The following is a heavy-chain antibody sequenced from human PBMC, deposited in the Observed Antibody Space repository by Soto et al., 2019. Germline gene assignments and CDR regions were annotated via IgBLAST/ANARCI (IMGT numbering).Heavy chain of an antibody. CDR3: AADLAFWSGYWGDLAY. CDR2: VVVGSGNT. D-gene: IGHD3-3*01. CDR1: GFTFTSSA. Sequence: GASVKVSCKASGFTFTSSAMQWVRQARGQRLEWIGWVVVGSGNTNYAQKFQERVTITRDMSTSTAYMELSSLRSEDTAVYYCAADLAFWSGYWGDLAYWGQGTLAIVAS. J-gene: IGHJ4*02. V-gene: IGHV1-58*02.